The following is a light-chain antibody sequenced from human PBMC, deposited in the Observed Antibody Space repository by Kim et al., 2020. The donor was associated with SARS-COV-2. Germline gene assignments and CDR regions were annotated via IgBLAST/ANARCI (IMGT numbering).Light chain of an antibody. J-gene: IGKJ4*01. CDR2: GAS. CDR3: QQYSSLPLT. V-gene: IGKV3-20*01. CDR1: QTVNSDY. Sequence: SPGARATPPCRASQTVNSDYVSWYQQKPGQAPRLLNDGASSRATVTPDWCSGGGAGAYFILIISRLEHEDFAVYFCQQYSSLPLTFGGGTKVDIK.